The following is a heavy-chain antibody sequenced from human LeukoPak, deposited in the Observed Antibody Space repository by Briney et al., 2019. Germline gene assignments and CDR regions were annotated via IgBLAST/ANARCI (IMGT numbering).Heavy chain of an antibody. Sequence: SETLSLTCAVYGGSFSGYYWSWIRQPPGKGLEWIGEINHSGSTNYNPSLKSRVTISVDTSKNQFSLKLSSVTAADTAVYYCATYSSGWYHYWGQGTLVTVSS. CDR2: INHSGST. V-gene: IGHV4-34*01. J-gene: IGHJ4*02. CDR1: GGSFSGYY. CDR3: ATYSSGWYHY. D-gene: IGHD6-19*01.